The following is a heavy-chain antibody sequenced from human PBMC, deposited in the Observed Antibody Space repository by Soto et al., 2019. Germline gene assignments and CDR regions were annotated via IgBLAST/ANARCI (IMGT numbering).Heavy chain of an antibody. CDR1: WYTFSGSA. Sequence: EVQLVESGGGLVQPGGSLKLSCVASWYTFSGSAFHWVRQASGKGLEWVGRIRGKANSYETAYAESVKGRFTISRDDSKNTALLQMNTLKTEDTAVYYCTARYCRCASCRTWGQGTRVTVSS. CDR3: TARYCRCASCRT. J-gene: IGHJ5*02. V-gene: IGHV3-73*01. D-gene: IGHD2-15*01. CDR2: IRGKANSYET.